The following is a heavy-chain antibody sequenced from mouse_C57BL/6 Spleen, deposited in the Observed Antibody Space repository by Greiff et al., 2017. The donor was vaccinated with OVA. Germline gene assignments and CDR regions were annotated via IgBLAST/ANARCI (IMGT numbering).Heavy chain of an antibody. CDR2: IWSGGST. D-gene: IGHD2-3*01. J-gene: IGHJ3*01. V-gene: IGHV2-2*01. Sequence: VQLQQSGPGLVQPSQSLSITCTVSGFSLTSYGVHWVRQSPGKGLEWLGVIWSGGSTDYNAAFISRLSISKDNSKSQVFFKMNSLQADDTAIYYCAGYDFAYWGQGTLVTVSA. CDR1: GFSLTSYG. CDR3: AGYDFAY.